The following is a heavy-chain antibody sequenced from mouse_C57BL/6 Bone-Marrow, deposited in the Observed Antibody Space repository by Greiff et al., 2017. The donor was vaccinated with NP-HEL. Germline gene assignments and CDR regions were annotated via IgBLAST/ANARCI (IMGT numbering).Heavy chain of an antibody. CDR3: ARSIYYDYADDPFYGMDY. CDR2: IRNKANGYTI. CDR1: GFTFTDYY. V-gene: IGHV7-3*01. J-gene: IGHJ4*01. Sequence: EVHLVASGGGLVQPGGSLSLSCAASGFTFTDYYMSWVRQPPGKALAWVGFIRNKANGYTIEYSASVKGRFTISRDNSQSILYLQMNALRAEDSATYYCARSIYYDYADDPFYGMDYWGQGTSVTVSS. D-gene: IGHD2-4*01.